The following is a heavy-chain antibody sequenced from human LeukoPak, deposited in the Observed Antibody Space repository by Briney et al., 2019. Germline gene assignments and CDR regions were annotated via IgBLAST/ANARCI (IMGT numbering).Heavy chain of an antibody. CDR3: ARGITIFGVVEYYFDY. V-gene: IGHV4-61*02. CDR2: IYTSGST. J-gene: IGHJ4*02. Sequence: SETLSLTCTVSGGSISSGSYYWSWIWQPAGKGLEWIGRIYTSGSTNYNPSLKSRVTISVDTSKNQFSLKLSSVTAADTAVYYCARGITIFGVVEYYFDYWGQGTLVTVSS. CDR1: GGSISSGSYY. D-gene: IGHD3-3*01.